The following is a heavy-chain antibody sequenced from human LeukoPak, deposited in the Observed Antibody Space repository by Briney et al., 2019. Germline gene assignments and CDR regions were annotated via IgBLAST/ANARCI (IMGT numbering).Heavy chain of an antibody. D-gene: IGHD6-13*01. CDR3: ARAPLSSSSFDY. J-gene: IGHJ4*02. CDR1: GGTFSSYA. Sequence: ASVKVSCKASGGTFSSYAISWVRQAPGQGLEWMGIINPSGDSTSYAQKFQGRVIMTRDMSTSTVYMELSSLRSEDTAVYYCARAPLSSSSFDYWGQGTLVTVSS. V-gene: IGHV1-46*01. CDR2: INPSGDST.